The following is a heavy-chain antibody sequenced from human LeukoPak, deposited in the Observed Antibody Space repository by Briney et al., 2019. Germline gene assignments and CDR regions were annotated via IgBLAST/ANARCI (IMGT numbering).Heavy chain of an antibody. V-gene: IGHV3-74*01. Sequence: QPGESLRLSCTASGFTFSSYWMHWVRQAPGKGLVWVSRINSDGSTTTYAGSVKGRFTISRDNAKNTLYLQMSSLRAEDTAVYYCARILGSSGYYFIDIWGQGTMVTVSS. CDR3: ARILGSSGYYFIDI. CDR1: GFTFSSYW. D-gene: IGHD3-22*01. CDR2: INSDGSTT. J-gene: IGHJ3*02.